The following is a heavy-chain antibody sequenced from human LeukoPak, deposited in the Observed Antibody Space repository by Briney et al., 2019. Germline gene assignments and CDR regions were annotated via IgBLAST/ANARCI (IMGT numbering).Heavy chain of an antibody. D-gene: IGHD3-10*01. Sequence: GGSLRLSCAASGFTFSSYGMHWVRQAPGKGLEWVAVISYDGSNKYYADSVKGRFTISRDNSKNTLYLQMNSLGAEDTAVYYCARGLAYGSGSYSSDYWGQGTLVTVSS. V-gene: IGHV3-30*06. J-gene: IGHJ4*02. CDR2: ISYDGSNK. CDR3: ARGLAYGSGSYSSDY. CDR1: GFTFSSYG.